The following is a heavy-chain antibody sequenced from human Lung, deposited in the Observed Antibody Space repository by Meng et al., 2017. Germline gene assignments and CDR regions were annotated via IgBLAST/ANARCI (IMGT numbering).Heavy chain of an antibody. CDR3: ARDDSGYADFDS. J-gene: IGHJ4*02. CDR1: GGSISSNNW. V-gene: IGHV4-4*02. CDR2: VYHSGST. D-gene: IGHD3-22*01. Sequence: QVQLQESGPGLVKPSGTLSLTCAVAGGSISSNNWWSWVRQTPGRGLEWSGEVYHSGSTNYNPSLKSQVIISVNNSKNQFSLKLTSVTAADTAVYYCARDDSGYADFDSWGQGTLVTVSS.